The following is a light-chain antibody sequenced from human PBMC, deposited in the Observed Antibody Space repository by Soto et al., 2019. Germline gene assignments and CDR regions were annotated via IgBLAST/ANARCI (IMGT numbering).Light chain of an antibody. CDR1: RGSVASNY. CDR3: QSYDRTNVV. Sequence: NFMLTQPHSVSESPGKTITISCARSRGSVASNYVQWFQQRPGSAPTTIIYRDDQRPSGVPDRFSASVDSSSNSASLTISGLKTEYEADYYCQSYDRTNVVFGGGTKLTVL. J-gene: IGLJ2*01. CDR2: RDD. V-gene: IGLV6-57*03.